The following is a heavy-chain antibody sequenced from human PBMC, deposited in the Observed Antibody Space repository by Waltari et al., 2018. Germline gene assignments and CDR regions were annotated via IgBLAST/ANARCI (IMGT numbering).Heavy chain of an antibody. V-gene: IGHV4-59*02. CDR2: MSHSGAL. CDR1: GGSVRGDY. J-gene: IGHJ4*02. CDR3: ARQIGGRLLWDY. D-gene: IGHD2-21*02. Sequence: QVQLQESGPGLLNPSETLSLTCSVSGGSVRGDYWSWNRHPPGKGLEFISYMSHSGALTNNPSLKSRVTISLDTSKNQFSLNLDSVTAADTAVYYCARQIGGRLLWDYWGQGTLVVVSS.